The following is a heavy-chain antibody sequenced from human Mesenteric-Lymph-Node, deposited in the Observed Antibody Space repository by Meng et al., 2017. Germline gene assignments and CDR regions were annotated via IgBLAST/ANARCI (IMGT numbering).Heavy chain of an antibody. V-gene: IGHV3-NL1*01. CDR3: VRDRLWTQGWFQFVFSFEV. J-gene: IGHJ3*01. D-gene: IGHD5-18*01. CDR2: VYESNAYT. Sequence: GESLKISCAASGFTFSSYGMQWVRQAPGKGLEWVAGVYESNAYTNYADSVKGRFTISRDNSKNTLYLEMNNLRAEDTALYYCVRDRLWTQGWFQFVFSFEVWGRGTRVTVSS. CDR1: GFTFSSYG.